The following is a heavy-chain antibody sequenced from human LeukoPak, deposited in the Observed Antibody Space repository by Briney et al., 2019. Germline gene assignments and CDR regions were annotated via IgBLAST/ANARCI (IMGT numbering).Heavy chain of an antibody. Sequence: PGGSLRLSCAASGFTFSSYWMSWVRQAPGKGLEWVANIKQDGSEKYYVDSVKGRFTISRDNAKNSLYLQMNSLRAEDTAVYYCARAQMGAPYYFDYWGQGTLVTVSS. D-gene: IGHD3-16*01. CDR1: GFTFSSYW. CDR3: ARAQMGAPYYFDY. CDR2: IKQDGSEK. J-gene: IGHJ4*02. V-gene: IGHV3-7*01.